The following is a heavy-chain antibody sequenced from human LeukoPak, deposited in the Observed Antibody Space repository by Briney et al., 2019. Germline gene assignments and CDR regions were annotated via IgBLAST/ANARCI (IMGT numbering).Heavy chain of an antibody. J-gene: IGHJ4*02. V-gene: IGHV1-46*01. CDR3: ATGESMGATIPYYFDY. CDR1: GYTFTSYY. D-gene: IGHD1-26*01. Sequence: ASVKVSCKASGYTFTSYYMHWVRQAPGQGLEWMGIINPSGGSTSYAQKFQGRVTMTRDTSTSTVYMELSSLRSEDTAVYYCATGESMGATIPYYFDYWGQGTLVTVSS. CDR2: INPSGGST.